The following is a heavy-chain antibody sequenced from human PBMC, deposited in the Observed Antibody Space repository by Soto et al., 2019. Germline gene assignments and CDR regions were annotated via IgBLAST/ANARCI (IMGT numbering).Heavy chain of an antibody. J-gene: IGHJ4*02. V-gene: IGHV5-51*01. CDR1: GYIFKTYW. CDR2: ICPGESVV. D-gene: IGHD3-10*01. CDR3: ARSPQHYYGSQTNSYYFDS. Sequence: GESLKISCKASGYIFKTYWIGWVRQMPGKGLEWMGLICPGESVVRYSPTFQGQVTFSTDRSINTAYLQWSSLRASDSAMYYCARSPQHYYGSQTNSYYFDSWGQGTLVTVSS.